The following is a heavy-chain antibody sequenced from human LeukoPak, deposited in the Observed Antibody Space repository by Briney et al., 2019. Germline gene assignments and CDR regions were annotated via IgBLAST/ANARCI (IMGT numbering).Heavy chain of an antibody. Sequence: SQTLSLTCAVSGGSISSGGYSWSWIRQPPGKGLEWIGYIYHSGSTYYNPSLKSRVTISVDRSKNQFSLKLSSVTAADTALYYCAGGGAFDIWGQGTMVTVSS. CDR2: IYHSGST. CDR3: AGGGAFDI. CDR1: GGSISSGGYS. D-gene: IGHD3-10*01. V-gene: IGHV4-30-2*01. J-gene: IGHJ3*02.